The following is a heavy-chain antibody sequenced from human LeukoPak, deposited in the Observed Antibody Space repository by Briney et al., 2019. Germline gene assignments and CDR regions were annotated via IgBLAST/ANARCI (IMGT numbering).Heavy chain of an antibody. D-gene: IGHD3-3*01. Sequence: GGSLRLSCAASGFTFSSYAMSWVRQAPGKGLEWVSAISGSGGSTYYADSVKGRFTISRDNSKNTLYLQMNSLRAEDTAVYYCAKDRGEYDFWRRGNWFDPWGQGTLVTVSS. J-gene: IGHJ5*02. CDR2: ISGSGGST. CDR1: GFTFSSYA. CDR3: AKDRGEYDFWRRGNWFDP. V-gene: IGHV3-23*01.